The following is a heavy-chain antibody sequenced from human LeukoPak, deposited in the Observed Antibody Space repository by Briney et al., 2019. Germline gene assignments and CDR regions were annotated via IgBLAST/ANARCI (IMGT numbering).Heavy chain of an antibody. J-gene: IGHJ4*02. CDR2: ISYDGSNK. CDR1: GFTFSNYA. CDR3: AKSLYNYKSGSYLRPFDS. Sequence: PGRSLRLSCAASGFTFSNYAMHWVRQAPGKGLEWVAVISYDGSNKYYADSVKGRFTISRDNSKNTLYLQTNSLRSEDTAVYYCAKSLYNYKSGSYLRPFDSWGQGTLVTVSS. D-gene: IGHD3-10*01. V-gene: IGHV3-30*04.